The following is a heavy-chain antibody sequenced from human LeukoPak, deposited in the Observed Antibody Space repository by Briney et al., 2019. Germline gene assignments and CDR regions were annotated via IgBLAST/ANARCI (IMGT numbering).Heavy chain of an antibody. J-gene: IGHJ4*02. D-gene: IGHD1-1*01. CDR1: GFTFADYA. CDR3: VKVSSTTGTTD. V-gene: IGHV3-9*01. CDR2: ISWTSGVI. Sequence: GRSLRLSCAASGFTFADYAMHWVRQAPGKSLEGVSGISWTSGVIAYADSVKGRFTISRDNAKSSLYLQMNSLRAEDTAFYYCVKVSSTTGTTDWGQGALVTVSS.